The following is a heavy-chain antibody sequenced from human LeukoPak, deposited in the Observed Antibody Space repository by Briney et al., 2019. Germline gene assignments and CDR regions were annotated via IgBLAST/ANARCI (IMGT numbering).Heavy chain of an antibody. V-gene: IGHV1-18*01. D-gene: IGHD4-17*01. Sequence: EASVKVSCEASGYTLTSYGINWMRQAPGQGLEWMGWISTQSGNTNYAQKVQGRLTLTTDRSTNTAYMELRSLRSDDTAVYYCARGAYGDKWGRGTMVTVSS. CDR3: ARGAYGDK. CDR2: ISTQSGNT. CDR1: GYTLTSYG. J-gene: IGHJ4*02.